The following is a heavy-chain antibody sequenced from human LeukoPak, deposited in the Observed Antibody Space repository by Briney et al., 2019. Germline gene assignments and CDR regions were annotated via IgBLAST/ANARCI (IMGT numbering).Heavy chain of an antibody. J-gene: IGHJ5*02. V-gene: IGHV1-69*01. Sequence: GSSVKVSCKASGGTFSSYAISWVRQAPGQGLEWMGGIIPIFGTANYAQKFQGRVTITGDESTSTAYMELSSLRSEDTAVYYCARDWPTGSSGWYETNWFDPWGQGTLVTVSS. D-gene: IGHD6-19*01. CDR2: IIPIFGTA. CDR1: GGTFSSYA. CDR3: ARDWPTGSSGWYETNWFDP.